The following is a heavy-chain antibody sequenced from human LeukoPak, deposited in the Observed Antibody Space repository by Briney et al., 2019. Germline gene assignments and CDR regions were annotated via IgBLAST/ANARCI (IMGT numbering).Heavy chain of an antibody. CDR3: TRSEGKGFDY. CDR1: GYTFSGSA. J-gene: IGHJ4*02. Sequence: GGSLRLSCAASGYTFSGSAMHWVRQASGKGLEWVGRIRSKANSYATAYAASVKGRFTISRDDSENTVYLQMNSLKTEDTAVYYCTRSEGKGFDYWGQGALVTVST. CDR2: IRSKANSYAT. V-gene: IGHV3-73*01. D-gene: IGHD3-3*01.